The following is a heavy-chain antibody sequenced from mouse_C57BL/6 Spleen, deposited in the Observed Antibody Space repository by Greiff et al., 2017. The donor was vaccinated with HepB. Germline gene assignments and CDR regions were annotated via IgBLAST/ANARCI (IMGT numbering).Heavy chain of an antibody. CDR1: GYTFTSYW. V-gene: IGHV1-69*01. Sequence: QVQLQQPGAELVMPGASVKLSCKASGYTFTSYWMHWVKQRPGQGLEWIGEIDPSDSYTNYNQKFKGKSTVTVDKSSSTAYMQLSSLTAEDSAVYYCARYYYGSSYWYFDVWGTGTTVTVSS. J-gene: IGHJ1*03. D-gene: IGHD1-1*01. CDR3: ARYYYGSSYWYFDV. CDR2: IDPSDSYT.